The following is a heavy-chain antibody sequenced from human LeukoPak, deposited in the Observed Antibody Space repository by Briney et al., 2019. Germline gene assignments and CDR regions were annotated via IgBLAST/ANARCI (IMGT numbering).Heavy chain of an antibody. D-gene: IGHD1-7*01. Sequence: PGGSLRLSCAASGFTVSSSYMSWVRQAPGKGLEWVSVIYRGGSTYYADSVKGRFTISRDNSKNALYLQMNSLRAEDTALYYCARDANYNWNSHYYYYYMDVWGKGTTVTVSS. V-gene: IGHV3-66*01. CDR3: ARDANYNWNSHYYYYYMDV. CDR2: IYRGGST. CDR1: GFTVSSSY. J-gene: IGHJ6*03.